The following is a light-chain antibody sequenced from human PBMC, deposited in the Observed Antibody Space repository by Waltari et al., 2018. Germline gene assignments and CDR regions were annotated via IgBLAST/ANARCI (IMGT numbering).Light chain of an antibody. Sequence: DIHLTQSPSFLSASVGDRVTITFRASQGISSNLAWYQQKPGKAPKLLIYRASTLQSGVPSRFSGSESGTDFTLTISSLQPEDFATYYCLQLNSYPRTFGQGTKVEVK. J-gene: IGKJ1*01. CDR2: RAS. CDR3: LQLNSYPRT. V-gene: IGKV1-9*01. CDR1: QGISSN.